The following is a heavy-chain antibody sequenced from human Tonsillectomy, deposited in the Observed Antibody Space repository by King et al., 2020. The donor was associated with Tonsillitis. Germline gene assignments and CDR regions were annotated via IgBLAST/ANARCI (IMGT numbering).Heavy chain of an antibody. CDR3: ATYYGDYMNSAFDI. V-gene: IGHV3-72*01. D-gene: IGHD4-17*01. Sequence: VQLVESGGGLVQPGGSLRLSCAASGLTFSDHYMNWVRQAPGKGLEWIGRSRNKVNSYTAEYAASVKGRFIISRDDSKNSLYLQMTSQKTEDTAVYYCATYYGDYMNSAFDIWGQGTMVTVSS. CDR1: GLTFSDHY. CDR2: SRNKVNSYTA. J-gene: IGHJ3*02.